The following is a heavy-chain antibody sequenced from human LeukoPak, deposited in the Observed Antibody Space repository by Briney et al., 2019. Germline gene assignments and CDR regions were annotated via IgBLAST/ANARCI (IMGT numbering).Heavy chain of an antibody. CDR3: VRTYYYDSSGYLNWFDP. V-gene: IGHV6-1*01. CDR2: TYYRSKWYN. D-gene: IGHD3-22*01. J-gene: IGHJ5*02. CDR1: GDSVSSNSAA. Sequence: SQTLSLTCAISGDSVSSNSAAWNWIRQSPSRGLEWLGRTYYRSKWYNDYAVSVKSRITINPDTSKNQFSLQLNSVTPEDTAVYYCVRTYYYDSSGYLNWFDPWGQGTLVTVSS.